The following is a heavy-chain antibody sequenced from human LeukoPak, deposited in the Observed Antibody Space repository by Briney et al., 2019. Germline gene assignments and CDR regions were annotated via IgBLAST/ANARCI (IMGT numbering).Heavy chain of an antibody. CDR1: GFTFSSYG. Sequence: GGSLRLSCAASGFTFSSYGMHWVRQAPGKGLEWVAVISYDGSNKYYADSVKGRFTISRDNSKNTLYLQMNSLRAEDTAVYYCAKDPPYSSSARHTSGSDYWGQGTLVTVSS. CDR2: ISYDGSNK. D-gene: IGHD6-6*01. J-gene: IGHJ4*02. V-gene: IGHV3-30*18. CDR3: AKDPPYSSSARHTSGSDY.